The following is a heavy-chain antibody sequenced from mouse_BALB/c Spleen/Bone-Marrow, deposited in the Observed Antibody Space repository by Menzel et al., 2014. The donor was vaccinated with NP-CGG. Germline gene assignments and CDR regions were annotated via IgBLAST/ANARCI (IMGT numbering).Heavy chain of an antibody. J-gene: IGHJ2*01. D-gene: IGHD2-14*01. CDR3: AKGGNYRYDFDY. Sequence: QLQESGPELVKPGASVKMSCKASGYTFTSYVMHWVKQKPGQGLEWIGYINPYNDGTKYNEKFKGMATLTSDRSSSTAYMELGSLTSEDSAVYYCAKGGNYRYDFDYWGQGTTLTVSS. CDR2: INPYNDGT. CDR1: GYTFTSYV. V-gene: IGHV1-14*01.